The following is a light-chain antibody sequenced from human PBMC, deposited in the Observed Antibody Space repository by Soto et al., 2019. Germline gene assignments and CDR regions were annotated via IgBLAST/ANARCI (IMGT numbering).Light chain of an antibody. Sequence: QSVLTQPPSVSGAPGQRVTISCTGSSFNIGAGYDVHWYQHLPGTAPKLLFYGNSNRPSGVPDRFSGSKSGTSASLAITGLQAEDEADYSCQSYDSHLRVFGPGTKVTVL. CDR2: GNS. V-gene: IGLV1-40*01. CDR3: QSYDSHLRV. J-gene: IGLJ1*01. CDR1: SFNIGAGYD.